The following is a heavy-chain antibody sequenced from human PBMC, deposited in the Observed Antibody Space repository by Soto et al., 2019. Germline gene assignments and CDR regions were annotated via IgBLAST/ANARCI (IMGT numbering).Heavy chain of an antibody. CDR3: ARVGVSKAYGDYALLEYFQH. CDR1: GGSISSGSYF. D-gene: IGHD4-17*01. V-gene: IGHV4-39*01. Sequence: SETLSLTCTVSGGSISSGSYFWAWIRQPPGKGLQWIGSAHYSGSTHYNPSVKSRVTISVDTSKNQVSLKLRSVTAADTAVYYCARVGVSKAYGDYALLEYFQHWGQGTLVTVSS. J-gene: IGHJ1*01. CDR2: AHYSGST.